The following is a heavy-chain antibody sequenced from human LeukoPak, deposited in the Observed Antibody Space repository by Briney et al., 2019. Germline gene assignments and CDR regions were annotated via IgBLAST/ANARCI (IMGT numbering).Heavy chain of an antibody. CDR1: SDSISSYY. J-gene: IGHJ4*02. CDR3: AIGTYTDPIFDY. V-gene: IGHV4-59*01. Sequence: SETLSLTCTVSSDSISSYYWSWIRQPPGKGLEWIGYTYYGGSTDYSPSLKSRLTISVDTSKNQFSLKLSSVTAADTAVYYCAIGTYTDPIFDYWGQGTLVTVSS. CDR2: TYYGGST. D-gene: IGHD2-2*02.